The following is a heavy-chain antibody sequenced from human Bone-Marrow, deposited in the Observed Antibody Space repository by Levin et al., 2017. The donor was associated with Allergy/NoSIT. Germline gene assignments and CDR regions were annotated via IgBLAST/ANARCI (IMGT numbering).Heavy chain of an antibody. D-gene: IGHD3-3*02. CDR1: NGSINTYY. Sequence: SQTLSLTCTVSNGSINTYYWCWIRQPPGKGLEWIGNIYYSGSTNYNPSLKSRVTISVDTAKNQFSLKVSSVTAADRAVYYCARGVGIHFWSAYYYFDYWGQGTLVTVSS. V-gene: IGHV4-59*01. CDR2: IYYSGST. CDR3: ARGVGIHFWSAYYYFDY. J-gene: IGHJ4*02.